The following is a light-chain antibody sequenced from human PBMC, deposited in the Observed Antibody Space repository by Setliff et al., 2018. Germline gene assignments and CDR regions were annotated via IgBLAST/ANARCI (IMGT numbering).Light chain of an antibody. J-gene: IGLJ2*01. Sequence: LTQPASVSGSPGQSITISCTGTSSDVGGYKYVFWYQQHPGKAPKLMIYEVSNRPSGLSNRFSGSKSGNTASLTISGLQAEDEADYYCSSYTSSSTRVVFGGGTKVTVL. CDR2: EVS. CDR1: SSDVGGYKY. CDR3: SSYTSSSTRVV. V-gene: IGLV2-14*01.